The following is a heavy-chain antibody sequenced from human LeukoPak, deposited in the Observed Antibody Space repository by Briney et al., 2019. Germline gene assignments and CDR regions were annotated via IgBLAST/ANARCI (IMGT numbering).Heavy chain of an antibody. CDR3: ARPYYSSSWPDAFDI. CDR2: IYYSGST. Sequence: SETLSLTCTVSGGSISTYYWSWIRQPPGKGLEWIGYIYYSGSTNYNPSLESRVTISVDTSRNQFSLKLSSVTAADTAVYYCARPYYSSSWPDAFDIWGQGTMVTVSS. V-gene: IGHV4-59*01. J-gene: IGHJ3*02. D-gene: IGHD6-13*01. CDR1: GGSISTYY.